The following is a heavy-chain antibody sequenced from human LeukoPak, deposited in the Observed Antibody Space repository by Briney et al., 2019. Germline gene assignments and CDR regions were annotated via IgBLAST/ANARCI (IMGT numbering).Heavy chain of an antibody. CDR3: ARILGGSQPDY. D-gene: IGHD7-27*01. V-gene: IGHV3-7*03. J-gene: IGHJ4*02. Sequence: GGSLRLSCAASGFTFSSYWMSWVRQAPGKGLEWVANIKQDGSEKYYADSVKGRFTISRDNSKNTLYLQMNSLRAEDTAVYYCARILGGSQPDYWGQGTLVTVSS. CDR2: IKQDGSEK. CDR1: GFTFSSYW.